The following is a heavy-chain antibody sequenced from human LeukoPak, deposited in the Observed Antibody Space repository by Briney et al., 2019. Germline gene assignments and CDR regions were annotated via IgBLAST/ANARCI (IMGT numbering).Heavy chain of an antibody. V-gene: IGHV3-48*01. D-gene: IGHD3-10*01. CDR3: ARDRARNFDY. Sequence: PGGSLRLSCAASGFTFSSYWMSWVRQAPGKGLEWVSYISSSSRTIWYADSVKGRFTISRDNAENSLYLQMNSLRAEDTAVYYCARDRARNFDYWGQGTLVTVSS. CDR1: GFTFSSYW. CDR2: ISSSSRTI. J-gene: IGHJ4*02.